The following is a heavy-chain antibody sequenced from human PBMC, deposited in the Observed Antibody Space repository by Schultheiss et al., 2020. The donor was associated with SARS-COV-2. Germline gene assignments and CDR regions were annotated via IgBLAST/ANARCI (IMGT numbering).Heavy chain of an antibody. CDR2: ISSNGGST. J-gene: IGHJ6*02. CDR3: VKEGLVWFGELYYYYYGMDV. V-gene: IGHV3-64D*06. Sequence: GGSLRLSCSASGFTFSSYAMHWVRQAPGKGLEYVSAISSNGGSTYYADSVKGRFTISRDNSKNTLYLQMSSLRAEDTAVYYCVKEGLVWFGELYYYYYGMDVWGQGTTVTVSS. CDR1: GFTFSSYA. D-gene: IGHD3-10*01.